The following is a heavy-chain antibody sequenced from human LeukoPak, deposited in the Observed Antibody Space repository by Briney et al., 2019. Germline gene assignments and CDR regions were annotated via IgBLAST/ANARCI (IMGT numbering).Heavy chain of an antibody. Sequence: QAGGSLRLSCAASGFTFSSYAMSWVRQAPGKGLEWVSAISGSGGSTYYADSVKGRFTISRDNSKNTLYLQMNSLRAEDTAVYYCAKDTIAYLWGSYFDYWGQGILVAVSS. V-gene: IGHV3-23*01. CDR3: AKDTIAYLWGSYFDY. CDR2: ISGSGGST. D-gene: IGHD3-16*01. J-gene: IGHJ4*02. CDR1: GFTFSSYA.